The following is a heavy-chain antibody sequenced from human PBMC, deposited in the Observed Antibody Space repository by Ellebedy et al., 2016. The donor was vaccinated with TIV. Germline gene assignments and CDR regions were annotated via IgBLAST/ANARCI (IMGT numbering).Heavy chain of an antibody. CDR3: ARRGSYSVHNWFDP. D-gene: IGHD2-21*01. J-gene: IGHJ5*02. Sequence: ASVKVSCKASGYTFTSYGISWVRQAPGQGLEWMGIIYPGDSDTRYSPSFQGQVTISADKSISTAYLQWSSLKASDTAMYYCARRGSYSVHNWFDPWGQGTLVTVSS. CDR2: IYPGDSDT. CDR1: GYTFTSYG. V-gene: IGHV5-51*01.